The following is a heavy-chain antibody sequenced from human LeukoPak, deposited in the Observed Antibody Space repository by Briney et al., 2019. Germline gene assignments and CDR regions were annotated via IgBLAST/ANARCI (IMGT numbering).Heavy chain of an antibody. Sequence: SETLSLTCAVYVGSFSGYYWSWIRQPPGKGLEGIGEFNHCGSSNYNPYLKSGVTISVDTSKTQYSLKLSSVTAADTAVYYCARGRGVGSGKEMTRKGAFDIWGQGTMVTVSS. D-gene: IGHD2-15*01. V-gene: IGHV4-34*01. CDR2: FNHCGSS. CDR3: ARGRGVGSGKEMTRKGAFDI. CDR1: VGSFSGYY. J-gene: IGHJ3*02.